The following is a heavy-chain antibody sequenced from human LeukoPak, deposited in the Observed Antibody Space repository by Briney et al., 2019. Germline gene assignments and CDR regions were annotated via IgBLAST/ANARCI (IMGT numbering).Heavy chain of an antibody. CDR1: GYTLTELS. J-gene: IGHJ4*02. CDR3: ATPRDYYVYFDY. CDR2: FDPEDGET. V-gene: IGHV1-24*01. Sequence: ASVKVSCKVSGYTLTELSMHWVRQAPGKGLEWMGGFDPEDGETIYAQKFQGRVTMTEDTPTDTAYMELSSLRSEDTAVYYCATPRDYYVYFDYWGQGTLVTVSS. D-gene: IGHD3-22*01.